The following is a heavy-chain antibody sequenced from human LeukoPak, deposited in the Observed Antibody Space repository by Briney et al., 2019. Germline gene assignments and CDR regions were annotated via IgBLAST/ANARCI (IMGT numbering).Heavy chain of an antibody. CDR3: ARDARVIFGVVFPPDV. V-gene: IGHV3-21*01. CDR1: GFTFSSYS. D-gene: IGHD3-3*01. CDR2: ISSSSSYI. Sequence: GGSLRLSCAASGFTFSSYSMNWVRQAPGKGLEWVSSISSSSSYIYYADSVKGRFTISRDNAKNSLYLQMNSLRAEDTAVYYCARDARVIFGVVFPPDVWGKGTTVTVSS. J-gene: IGHJ6*04.